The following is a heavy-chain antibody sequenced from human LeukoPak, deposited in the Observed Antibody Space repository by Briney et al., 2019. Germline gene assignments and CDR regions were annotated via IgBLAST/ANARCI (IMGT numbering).Heavy chain of an antibody. CDR2: IYYSGST. V-gene: IGHV4-30-4*01. CDR1: GGSISSGDYY. J-gene: IGHJ2*01. D-gene: IGHD6-25*01. Sequence: PSETLSLTCTVSGGSISSGDYYWSWIRQPPGKGLEWIGYIYYSGSTYYNPSLKSRVTMSVDTSKNQFSLKLSSVTAADTAVYYCARGGSGSWYFDLWGRGTLVTVSS. CDR3: ARGGSGSWYFDL.